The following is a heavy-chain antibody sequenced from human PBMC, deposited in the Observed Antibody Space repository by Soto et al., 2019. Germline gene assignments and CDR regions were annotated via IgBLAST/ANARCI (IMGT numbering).Heavy chain of an antibody. D-gene: IGHD3-10*01. J-gene: IGHJ4*02. Sequence: DSVTDSCQASGYTFTSYGISWVRQAPGQGLEWMGWISAYNGNTNYAQKLQGRVTMTTDTSTSTAYLELRSLRSDDTAVYYCAREVTMVRGVSDYWGQGTLVTVSS. CDR2: ISAYNGNT. CDR3: AREVTMVRGVSDY. V-gene: IGHV1-18*04. CDR1: GYTFTSYG.